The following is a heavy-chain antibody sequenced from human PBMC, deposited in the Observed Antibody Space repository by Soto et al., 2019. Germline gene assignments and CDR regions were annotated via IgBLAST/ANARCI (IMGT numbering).Heavy chain of an antibody. D-gene: IGHD3-16*01. CDR3: AKDIGGGMDV. CDR1: GFTFDDYA. Sequence: EVQLVESGGGLVQPGRSLRLSCAASGFTFDDYAMHWVRQAPGKGLEWVSGISWNSGSIGYADSVKGRFTISRDNAKNSLYLQMNSLRAEDTALYYCAKDIGGGMDVWGQGTLVTVSS. V-gene: IGHV3-9*01. CDR2: ISWNSGSI. J-gene: IGHJ4*02.